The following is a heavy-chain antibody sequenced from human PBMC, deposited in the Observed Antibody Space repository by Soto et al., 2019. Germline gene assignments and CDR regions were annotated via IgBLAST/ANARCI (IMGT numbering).Heavy chain of an antibody. CDR3: ARVCGGDCHNAFDI. D-gene: IGHD2-21*02. CDR1: GGSISSGGYY. Sequence: QVQLQESGPGLVKPSQTLSLTCTVSGGSISSGGYYWSWIRQHPGKGLEWIGYIYYSGSTYYNPSLKSRATISADTSKNQFSLKLSSVPAADTAVYYCARVCGGDCHNAFDIWGQGTMVTVSS. V-gene: IGHV4-31*03. J-gene: IGHJ3*02. CDR2: IYYSGST.